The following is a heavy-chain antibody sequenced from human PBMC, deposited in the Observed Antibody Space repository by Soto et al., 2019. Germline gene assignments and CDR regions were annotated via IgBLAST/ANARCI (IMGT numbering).Heavy chain of an antibody. CDR1: GFSLSTSGVG. Sequence: QITLMESGPTLVRPTQTLTLTCTFSGFSLSTSGVGVGWIRQPPEKALEWLALIYWDDDKRYNPSLNSRLIISKDTSKNQVVLTMTYLDPVDTATYFCALRRPYGGSWYWGSFDYWGPGALVAVSS. CDR2: IYWDDDK. V-gene: IGHV2-5*02. D-gene: IGHD6-13*01. CDR3: ALRRPYGGSWYWGSFDY. J-gene: IGHJ4*02.